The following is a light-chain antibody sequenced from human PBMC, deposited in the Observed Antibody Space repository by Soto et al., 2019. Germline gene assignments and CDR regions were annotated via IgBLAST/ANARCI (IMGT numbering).Light chain of an antibody. CDR3: QQHSHWPPWT. CDR1: QYVSSGY. V-gene: IGKV3D-20*02. Sequence: VLTQSPGTLSLSPWESATLSCRASQYVSSGYLAWYQQKPGQAPRLLIYGASTRAAGIPDRFSGSGSGTDFTLTISNLEPEDFAVYYCQQHSHWPPWTFGQGTKVDIK. CDR2: GAS. J-gene: IGKJ1*01.